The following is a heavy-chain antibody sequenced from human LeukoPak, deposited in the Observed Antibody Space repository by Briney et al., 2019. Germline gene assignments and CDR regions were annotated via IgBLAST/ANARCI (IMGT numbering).Heavy chain of an antibody. D-gene: IGHD6-13*01. J-gene: IGHJ6*03. CDR1: GASMSNYY. CDR2: FYYSGST. V-gene: IGHV4-59*08. Sequence: PSETLSLTCTVSGASMSNYYWSWIRQPPGKGLEWIGHFYYSGSTNYNPSLRSRVIISVDSSKNQFSLKLSSVTAADTAVYYCARQEGSSWYFHYMDVWGRGTTVTVSS. CDR3: ARQEGSSWYFHYMDV.